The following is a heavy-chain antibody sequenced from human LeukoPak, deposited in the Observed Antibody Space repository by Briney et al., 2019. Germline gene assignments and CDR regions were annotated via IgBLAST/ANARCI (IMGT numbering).Heavy chain of an antibody. V-gene: IGHV3-30*18. Sequence: PGGSLRLSCAASGFTFSLYGMHWVRQAPGKGLEWVAVVSHDENNKYYADSVKGRFTISRDNSKNTLYLQMNSLRAEDTAVYYCAKRVYDSSGYYYGSYYYYGMDVWGQGTTVTVSS. CDR3: AKRVYDSSGYYYGSYYYYGMDV. J-gene: IGHJ6*02. CDR2: VSHDENNK. CDR1: GFTFSLYG. D-gene: IGHD3-22*01.